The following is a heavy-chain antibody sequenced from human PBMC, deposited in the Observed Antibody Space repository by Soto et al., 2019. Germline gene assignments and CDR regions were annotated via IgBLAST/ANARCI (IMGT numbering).Heavy chain of an antibody. CDR1: GYTFSRYH. V-gene: IGHV1-46*01. J-gene: IGHJ6*02. CDR2: INPSGGAA. CDR3: ARDRKYYDFWSGYSYYYYYGMDV. D-gene: IGHD3-3*01. Sequence: QVQLVQSGAEVKKPGASVKVSCKASGYTFSRYHMHWVRQAPGRGLEWVGMINPSGGAAAYAQKFQGRVTMTGGTPTSTVYMKLSNLRSEDTAVYYCARDRKYYDFWSGYSYYYYYGMDVWGQGTTVTVSS.